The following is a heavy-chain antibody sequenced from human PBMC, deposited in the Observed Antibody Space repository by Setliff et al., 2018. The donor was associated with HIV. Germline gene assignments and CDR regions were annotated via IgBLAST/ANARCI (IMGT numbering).Heavy chain of an antibody. Sequence: GESLKISCVTSGFTFYGSAIHWVRQPSGKGLEWIARIRSKPNNYATSYAPSVKDRFTIFRDDSKNTAYLQMTRPKIEDTAVYYCTRRGADNGGYPDYWGQGTLVTVSS. V-gene: IGHV3-73*01. CDR2: IRSKPNNYAT. CDR3: TRRGADNGGYPDY. J-gene: IGHJ4*02. D-gene: IGHD1-26*01. CDR1: GFTFYGSA.